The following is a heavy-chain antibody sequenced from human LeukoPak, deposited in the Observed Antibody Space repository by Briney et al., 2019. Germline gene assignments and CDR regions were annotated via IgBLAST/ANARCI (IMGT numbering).Heavy chain of an antibody. CDR3: AKDLPNSGYPEGTFDY. CDR1: GFTFSTYA. D-gene: IGHD5-12*01. CDR2: ISGSGGST. V-gene: IGHV3-23*01. Sequence: GGSLRLSCAASGFTFSTYAMSWVRQAPGKGPEWVSAISGSGGSTYYADSVKGRFTISRDNSKNTLYLQMNSLRAEDTAVYYCAKDLPNSGYPEGTFDYWGQGTLVTVSP. J-gene: IGHJ4*02.